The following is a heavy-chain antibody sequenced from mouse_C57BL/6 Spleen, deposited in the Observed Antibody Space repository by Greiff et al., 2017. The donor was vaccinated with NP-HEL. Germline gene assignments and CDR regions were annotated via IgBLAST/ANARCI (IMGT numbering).Heavy chain of an antibody. V-gene: IGHV1-18*01. CDR1: GYTFTDYN. CDR2: INPNNGGT. CDR3: ARSAGPWFAY. J-gene: IGHJ3*01. Sequence: DVQLQESGPELVKPGASVKIPCKASGYTFTDYNMDWVKQSHGKSLEWIGDINPNNGGTIYNQKFKGKATLTVDKSSSTAYMELRSLTSEDTAVYYCARSAGPWFAYWGQGTLVTVSA.